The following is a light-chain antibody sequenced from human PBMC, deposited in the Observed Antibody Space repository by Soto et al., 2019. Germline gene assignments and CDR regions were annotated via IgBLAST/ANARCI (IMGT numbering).Light chain of an antibody. CDR2: AAS. CDR1: QTISTY. J-gene: IGKJ3*01. V-gene: IGKV3-20*01. Sequence: ESVLTPSPGTLSLSPGERATLSCRASQTISTYLAWYQQNPGQAPILLIYAASRRATDIPDRFSGSGSGTDFTLTISRLEPEGFAVYYCQHYGSPPFTFGPGTKVDIK. CDR3: QHYGSPPFT.